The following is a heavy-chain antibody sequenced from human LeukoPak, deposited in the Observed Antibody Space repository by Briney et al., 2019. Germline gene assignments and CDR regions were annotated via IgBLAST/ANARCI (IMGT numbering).Heavy chain of an antibody. CDR1: GFTISANF. Sequence: GGSLRLSCAASGFTISANFMSWVRQAPGKGLEWVSVMYSVGSTFYADSVKGRFTISRDGYKNTLDLQMDSLRVDDTAVYYCAGDLSGYSFGFGGDLWGQGTLVTVSS. D-gene: IGHD6-13*01. V-gene: IGHV3-66*01. CDR3: AGDLSGYSFGFGGDL. J-gene: IGHJ4*02. CDR2: MYSVGST.